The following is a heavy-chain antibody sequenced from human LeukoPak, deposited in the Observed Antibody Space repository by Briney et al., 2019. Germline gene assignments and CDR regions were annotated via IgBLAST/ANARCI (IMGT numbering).Heavy chain of an antibody. CDR3: ARYVESSSRTESFDI. CDR1: VGPYQRRYQ. D-gene: IGHD6-13*01. Sequence: VSVGPYQRRYQMGPIRQPPGKGLEWIGEIYHSGSTNYNPSLKSRVTISVDKSKNQFSLKLSSVTAADTAVYYCARYVESSSRTESFDIWGQGTMVTVSS. CDR2: IYHSGST. V-gene: IGHV4-4*02. J-gene: IGHJ3*02.